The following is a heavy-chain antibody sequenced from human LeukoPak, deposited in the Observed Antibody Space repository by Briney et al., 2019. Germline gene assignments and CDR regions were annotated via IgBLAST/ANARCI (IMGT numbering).Heavy chain of an antibody. CDR2: ISSSGGTT. J-gene: IGHJ4*02. CDR3: AKEDPGATFDC. Sequence: GGSLRLSCAASGFTFSSYAMNWVRQAPGKGLEWVSGISSSGGTTYYADSVKGRSTISRDNSKNTLYLQMNSLRGEDTAVYYCAKEDPGATFDCWGQGTLVTVSS. V-gene: IGHV3-23*01. D-gene: IGHD1-26*01. CDR1: GFTFSSYA.